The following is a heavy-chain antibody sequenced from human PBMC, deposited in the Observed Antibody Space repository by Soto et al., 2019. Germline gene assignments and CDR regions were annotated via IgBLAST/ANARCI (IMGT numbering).Heavy chain of an antibody. CDR1: GYTFTGYY. J-gene: IGHJ6*02. V-gene: IGHV1-2*04. D-gene: IGHD2-15*01. Sequence: QVQLVQSGAEVKKPGASVKVSCKASGYTFTGYYMHWVRQAPGQGLEWMGWINPNSGGTNYAQKFQGWVTMNRDTSISTAYMELSRLRSDDTAVYYCARGPRLYCSGGSCYDYYYYGMDVWGQGTTVTVSS. CDR2: INPNSGGT. CDR3: ARGPRLYCSGGSCYDYYYYGMDV.